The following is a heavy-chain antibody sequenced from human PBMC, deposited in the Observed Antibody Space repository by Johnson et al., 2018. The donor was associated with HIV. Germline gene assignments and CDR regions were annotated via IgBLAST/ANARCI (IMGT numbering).Heavy chain of an antibody. CDR3: TGEDGLGESALGFDM. CDR1: GFTFSSYG. V-gene: IGHV3-30*02. Sequence: QVQLVESGGGVVQPGGSLRLSCAASGFTFSSYGMHWVRQAPGKGLEWVAVIQSDETTKYYADSVKGRFTISRDNSKKTLYLQMNSLSAEDTAVYYCTGEDGLGESALGFDMWGQGTMVTVSS. J-gene: IGHJ3*02. CDR2: IQSDETTK. D-gene: IGHD3-16*02.